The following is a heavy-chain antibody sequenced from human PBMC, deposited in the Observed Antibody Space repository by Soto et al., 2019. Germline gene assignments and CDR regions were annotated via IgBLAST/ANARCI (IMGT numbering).Heavy chain of an antibody. D-gene: IGHD2-2*01. V-gene: IGHV3-74*01. Sequence: EVQLVESGGGLVQPGGSLRLSCAASGFTFSIYWMHWIRQVTGKGLEWVSRRNADGGRTSYADSARGAFVISRDGAASTLYLQMNILRAEDTAVDYCAGVDGDQYEGRGYQGRHWGQGTLVTVSS. J-gene: IGHJ4*02. CDR3: AGVDGDQYEGRGYQGRH. CDR2: RNADGGRT. CDR1: GFTFSIYW.